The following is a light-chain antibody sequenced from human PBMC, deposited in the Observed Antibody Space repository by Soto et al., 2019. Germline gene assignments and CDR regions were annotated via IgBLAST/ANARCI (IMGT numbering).Light chain of an antibody. CDR3: QSSDSSVSGWV. CDR1: SSNIGAGYD. CDR2: GNS. J-gene: IGLJ3*02. Sequence: QSVLTQPASVSGAPGQTVTISCTGTSSNIGAGYDVPWYQQLPGTAPKLLIYGNSNRPSGVPDRFSGSKSGTSASLAITGLQPEDEADYYCQSSDSSVSGWVFGGGTKLTVL. V-gene: IGLV1-40*01.